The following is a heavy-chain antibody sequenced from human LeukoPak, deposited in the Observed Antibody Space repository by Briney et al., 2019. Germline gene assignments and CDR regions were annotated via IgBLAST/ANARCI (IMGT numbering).Heavy chain of an antibody. D-gene: IGHD3-3*01. Sequence: GGSLRLSCAASGFTFSSYGMHWVRQAPGKGLEWVAVISYDGSNKYYADSVKGRFTISRDNSKNTLYLQMNSLRAEDTAVYYCARDGDFYDFWSGPSIPFDYWGQGTLVTVSS. CDR3: ARDGDFYDFWSGPSIPFDY. CDR1: GFTFSSYG. V-gene: IGHV3-30*03. J-gene: IGHJ4*02. CDR2: ISYDGSNK.